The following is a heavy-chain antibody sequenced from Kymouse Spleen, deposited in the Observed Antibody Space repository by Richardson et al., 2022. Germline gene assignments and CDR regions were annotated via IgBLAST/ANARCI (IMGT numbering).Heavy chain of an antibody. CDR2: INHSGST. J-gene: IGHJ4*02. CDR1: GGSFSGYY. D-gene: IGHD6-6*01. CDR3: ARPSIAAYFDY. V-gene: IGHV4-34*01. Sequence: QVQLQQWGAGLLKPSETLSLTCAVYGGSFSGYYWSWIRQPPGKGLEWIGEINHSGSTNYNPSLKSRVTISVDTSKNQFSLKLSSVTAADTAVYYCARPSIAAYFDYWGQGTLVTVSS.